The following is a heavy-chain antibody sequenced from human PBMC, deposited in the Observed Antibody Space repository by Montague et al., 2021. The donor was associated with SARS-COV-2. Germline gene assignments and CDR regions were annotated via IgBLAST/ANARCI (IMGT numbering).Heavy chain of an antibody. J-gene: IGHJ4*02. D-gene: IGHD2-2*02. CDR1: GGSFGGYY. CDR3: ARQYCGDTNCYRREYYFDQ. Sequence: SETLSLTCAVYGGSFGGYYWSWIQRPPGKGLEWIGEINDSGSTKYNPSLRSRFIMSVDRSKNQVSLKVNAVTAADTAVYFCARQYCGDTNCYRREYYFDQWGQGTLVTVSS. CDR2: INDSGST. V-gene: IGHV4-34*01.